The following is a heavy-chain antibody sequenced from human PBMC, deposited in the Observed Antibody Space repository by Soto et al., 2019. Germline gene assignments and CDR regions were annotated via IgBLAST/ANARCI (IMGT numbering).Heavy chain of an antibody. V-gene: IGHV1-18*01. D-gene: IGHD3-22*01. CDR2: ISPFNANT. CDR1: GYTFSSYG. Sequence: QVQLVQSGGVVKKPGASVKVSCKASGYTFSSYGISWVRQAPGQGLEWMGWISPFNANTNYAQNYQGRVTMTTGTSTSTAYMELRSLRSDDSAMYYCTRGRKVNDYWGQGTLVTVSS. CDR3: TRGRKVNDY. J-gene: IGHJ4*02.